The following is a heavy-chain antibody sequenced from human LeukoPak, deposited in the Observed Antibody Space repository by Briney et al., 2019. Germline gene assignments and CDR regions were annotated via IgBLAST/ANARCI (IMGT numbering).Heavy chain of an antibody. J-gene: IGHJ4*02. CDR1: GFTFSSYG. D-gene: IGHD3-10*01. CDR2: ISSSSSYI. V-gene: IGHV3-21*01. CDR3: ARGDYYGSGRLEDY. Sequence: GGSLRLSCAASGFTFSSYGMHWVRQAPGKGLEWVSSISSSSSYIYYADSVKGRFTISRDNAKNSLYLQMNSLRAEDTAVYYCARGDYYGSGRLEDYWGQGTLVTVSS.